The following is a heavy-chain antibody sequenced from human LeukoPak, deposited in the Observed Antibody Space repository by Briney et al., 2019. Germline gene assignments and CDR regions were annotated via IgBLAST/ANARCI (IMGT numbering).Heavy chain of an antibody. CDR2: INNSGTRT. CDR3: ARDPYSGNYGNDYYYYMDV. V-gene: IGHV3-21*01. J-gene: IGHJ6*03. D-gene: IGHD1-26*01. Sequence: GGSLRLSCAASGITIRNYGMTWVRQAPGRGLQWVSSINNSGTRTFYEDSVRGRFTISRDNAKNSLYLQLNTLGPEDTAVYYCARDPYSGNYGNDYYYYMDVWGKGTTVTISS. CDR1: GITIRNYG.